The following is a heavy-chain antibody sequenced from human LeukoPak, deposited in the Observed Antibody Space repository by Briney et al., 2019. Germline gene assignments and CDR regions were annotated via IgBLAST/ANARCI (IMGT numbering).Heavy chain of an antibody. J-gene: IGHJ6*02. V-gene: IGHV3-23*01. CDR2: ISGSGGST. D-gene: IGHD2-2*01. Sequence: GRSLRLSCAASGFTFSSHAMSWVRQAPGKGLEWVSAISGSGGSTYYADSVKGRFTISRDNSKNTLYLQMNSLRAEDTAVYSCAKYLYQNYYYGMDVWGQGTTVTVSS. CDR3: AKYLYQNYYYGMDV. CDR1: GFTFSSHA.